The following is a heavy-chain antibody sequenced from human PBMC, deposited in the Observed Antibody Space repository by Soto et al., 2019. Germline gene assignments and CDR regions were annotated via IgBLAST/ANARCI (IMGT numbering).Heavy chain of an antibody. D-gene: IGHD6-19*01. Sequence: GASVKVSCKASVGTFSSYAISWVRQAPGQGLEWMGGIIPIFGTANYAQKFQGRVTITADESTSTAYMELSSLRSEDTAVYYCARDVVAVAFGPSAFDIWGQGTMVTVSS. J-gene: IGHJ3*02. V-gene: IGHV1-69*13. CDR1: VGTFSSYA. CDR3: ARDVVAVAFGPSAFDI. CDR2: IIPIFGTA.